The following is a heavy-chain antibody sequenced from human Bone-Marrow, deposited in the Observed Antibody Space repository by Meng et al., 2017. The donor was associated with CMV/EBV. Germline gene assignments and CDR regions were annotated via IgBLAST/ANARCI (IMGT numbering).Heavy chain of an antibody. Sequence: SAKVSCKASGGTFSSYTISWVRQAPGQGLEWMGRIIPILGIANYAQKFQGRVTITADKSTSTAYMELSSLRSEDTAVYYCARDGAVTIFGVVTEDGGGPWGQGTLVTVSS. CDR1: GGTFSSYT. J-gene: IGHJ5*02. CDR3: ARDGAVTIFGVVTEDGGGP. V-gene: IGHV1-69*04. D-gene: IGHD3-3*01. CDR2: IIPILGIA.